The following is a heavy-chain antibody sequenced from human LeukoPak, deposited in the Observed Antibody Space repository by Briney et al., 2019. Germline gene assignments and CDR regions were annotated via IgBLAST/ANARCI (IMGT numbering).Heavy chain of an antibody. CDR2: ITGSGSST. CDR3: AKLKADAREVAPF. D-gene: IGHD2-15*01. V-gene: IGHV3-23*01. CDR1: GFTLSIYA. Sequence: GGSLRLSCAASGFTLSIYAMSWVRQAPGKGLEWVPTITGSGSSTYYADSVKGRFTISRDNSKNTVYLQLNSLGAEDTAADYGAKLKADAREVAPFWGQENLVTVSS. J-gene: IGHJ4*02.